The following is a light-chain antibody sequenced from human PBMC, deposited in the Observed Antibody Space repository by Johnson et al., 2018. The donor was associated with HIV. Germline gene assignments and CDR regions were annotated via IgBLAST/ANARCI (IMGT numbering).Light chain of an antibody. CDR3: GTWDSSIYV. Sequence: QPVLTQPPSVSAAPGHKVTISCSGSSSNIGNNYVSWYQQLPGTAPKLLIYDNNKRPSGIPDRFSGSKSGTSATLGITGLQTGDEADYYCGTWDSSIYVFGTGTKVTVL. CDR1: SSNIGNNY. V-gene: IGLV1-51*01. J-gene: IGLJ1*01. CDR2: DNN.